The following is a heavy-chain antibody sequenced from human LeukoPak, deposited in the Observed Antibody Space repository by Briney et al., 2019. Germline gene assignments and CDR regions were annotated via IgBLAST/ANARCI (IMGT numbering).Heavy chain of an antibody. CDR3: TAGVGHTDSDY. CDR1: GFTFSNAW. D-gene: IGHD1-26*01. J-gene: IGHJ4*02. Sequence: GGSLRLSCAASGFTFSNAWMSWVRQAPGKGLEWVGRIKSRTDGGTTDYAAPVKGRFTISRDNSKNTLYLQMNSLKTEDTAMYYCTAGVGHTDSDYWGQGTLVTVSS. CDR2: IKSRTDGGTT. V-gene: IGHV3-15*01.